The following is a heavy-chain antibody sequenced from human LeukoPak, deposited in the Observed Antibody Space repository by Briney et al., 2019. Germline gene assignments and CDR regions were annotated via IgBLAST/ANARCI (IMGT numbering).Heavy chain of an antibody. Sequence: SETLSLTCTFSGGSISSYYWSWIRQPPGKGLEWIGYIYYSGSTNYNPSLKSRVTISVDTSKNQFSLKLSSVTAADTAVYYCARVRVAAAGAFDYWGQGTLVTVSS. CDR1: GGSISSYY. CDR3: ARVRVAAAGAFDY. V-gene: IGHV4-59*01. CDR2: IYYSGST. J-gene: IGHJ4*02. D-gene: IGHD6-13*01.